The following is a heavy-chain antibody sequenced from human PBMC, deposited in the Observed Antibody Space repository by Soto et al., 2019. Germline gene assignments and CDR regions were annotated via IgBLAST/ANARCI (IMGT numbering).Heavy chain of an antibody. D-gene: IGHD4-17*01. V-gene: IGHV4-39*01. CDR2: VYYGGST. CDR1: GGSISSSSYY. CDR3: ARDADYGDYEYMDV. J-gene: IGHJ6*03. Sequence: SETLSLTCTVSGGSISSSSYYWGWIRQPPGKGLERIGNVYYGGSTYYNTSLKSRVTISVETSKSQFSLKLSSVTAADTSVYYCARDADYGDYEYMDVWGKGTTVTVSS.